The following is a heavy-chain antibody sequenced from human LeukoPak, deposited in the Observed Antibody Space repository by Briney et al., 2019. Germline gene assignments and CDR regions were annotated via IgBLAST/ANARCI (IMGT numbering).Heavy chain of an antibody. D-gene: IGHD2-2*02. CDR3: AKGSVPAAIEGYYYYMDV. CDR1: GFTFDDYA. J-gene: IGHJ6*03. V-gene: IGHV3-43D*03. Sequence: GGSLRLSCAASGFTFDDYAMHWVRQAPGKGLEWVSLISWDGGSTYYADSVKGRFTISRDNSKNSLYLQMNSLRAEDTALYYCAKGSVPAAIEGYYYYMDVWGKGTTVTVSS. CDR2: ISWDGGST.